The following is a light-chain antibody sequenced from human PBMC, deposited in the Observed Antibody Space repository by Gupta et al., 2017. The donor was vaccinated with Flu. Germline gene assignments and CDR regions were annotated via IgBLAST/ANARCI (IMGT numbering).Light chain of an antibody. V-gene: IGLV1-44*01. J-gene: IGLJ2*01. CDR2: NKN. CDR3: AARDDSLNGPV. CDR1: SSNIGSNS. Sequence: QSVLTQSPSASATPGQRVAISCSGSSSNIGSNSVDWYQQLPGAAPKLLIYNKNRRPSGVPDRFSGSKSGTSASLAISGLQSEDEADYYCAARDDSLNGPVFGGGTKLTVL.